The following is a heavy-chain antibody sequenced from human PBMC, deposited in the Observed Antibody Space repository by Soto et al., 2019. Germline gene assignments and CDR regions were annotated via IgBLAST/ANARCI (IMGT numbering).Heavy chain of an antibody. CDR2: IYYSGST. V-gene: IGHV4-31*03. CDR3: ARGPAGSSLNYYYYGMDV. CDR1: GGSISSGGYY. J-gene: IGHJ6*02. D-gene: IGHD2-2*01. Sequence: SETLSLTCTVSGGSISSGGYYWSWIRQHPGKGLEWIGYIYYSGSTYYNPSLKSRVTISVDTSKNQFSLKLSSVTAADTAVYYCARGPAGSSLNYYYYGMDVWGQGTTVTVS.